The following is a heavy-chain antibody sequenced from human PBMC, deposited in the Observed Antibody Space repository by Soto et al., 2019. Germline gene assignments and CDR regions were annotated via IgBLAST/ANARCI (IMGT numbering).Heavy chain of an antibody. J-gene: IGHJ6*03. D-gene: IGHD4-4*01. CDR2: ISYDGSNK. V-gene: IGHV3-30*18. Sequence: PGGSLRLSCAASGFSLKNYAMPWVRQAPGRGLEWVAVISYDGSNKYYADSVKGRFTISRDNSKNTLYLQMNSLRAEDTAVYYCAKGLYTVTMMDYYYYMDVWGKGTTVTVSS. CDR3: AKGLYTVTMMDYYYYMDV. CDR1: GFSLKNYA.